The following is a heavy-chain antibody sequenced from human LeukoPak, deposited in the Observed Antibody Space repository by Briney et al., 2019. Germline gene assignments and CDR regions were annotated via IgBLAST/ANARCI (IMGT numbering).Heavy chain of an antibody. V-gene: IGHV3-21*01. J-gene: IGHJ4*02. CDR3: ARVDSNIAARRIGFDY. CDR1: GFTFSSYS. D-gene: IGHD6-6*01. Sequence: GGSLRLSCAASGFTFSSYSMNWVRQAPGKGLEWVSSISGSSSYIYYADSVKGRFTISRDNAKNSLYLQMNSLRAGDTALYYCARVDSNIAARRIGFDYWGQGILVTVSS. CDR2: ISGSSSYI.